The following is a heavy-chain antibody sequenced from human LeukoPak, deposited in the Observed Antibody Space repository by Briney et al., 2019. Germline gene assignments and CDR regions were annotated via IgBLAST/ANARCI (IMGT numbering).Heavy chain of an antibody. V-gene: IGHV4-34*01. Sequence: SETLSLTCAVYGGSFSGYYWSWIRQPPGQGLEWIGEINHSGSTNYNPSLKSRVTISVDTSKNQFSLKLSSVTAADTAVYYCARGRLRGSYFFYWGQGTLVTVSS. D-gene: IGHD1-26*01. CDR2: INHSGST. CDR3: ARGRLRGSYFFY. J-gene: IGHJ4*02. CDR1: GGSFSGYY.